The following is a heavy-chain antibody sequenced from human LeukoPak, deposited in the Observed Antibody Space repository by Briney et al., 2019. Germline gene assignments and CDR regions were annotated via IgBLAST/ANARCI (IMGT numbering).Heavy chain of an antibody. J-gene: IGHJ4*02. D-gene: IGHD6-19*01. CDR2: INTNTGNP. CDR3: ARSMEQWLVHLDY. CDR1: GYTFTSYD. Sequence: ASVKVSCKASGYTFTSYDINWVRQAPGQGLEWMGWINTNTGNPTYAQGFTGRFVFSLDTSVSTAYLQISSLKAEDTAVYYCARSMEQWLVHLDYWGQGTLVTVSS. V-gene: IGHV7-4-1*02.